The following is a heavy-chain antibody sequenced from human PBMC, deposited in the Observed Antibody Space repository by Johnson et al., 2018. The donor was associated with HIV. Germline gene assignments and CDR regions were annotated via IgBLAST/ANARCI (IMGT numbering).Heavy chain of an antibody. CDR2: INLNGAST. CDR1: GFTFDDYG. CDR3: ARDRGAIAAAVNDAFDI. J-gene: IGHJ3*02. Sequence: VQLVESGGGVVRPGGSLKLSCAASGFTFDDYGMSWVRQAPGKGLEWVSGINLNGASTGYPDSVKGRFTISRDNAKNSLYLQMNSLRAEDTALYYCARDRGAIAAAVNDAFDIWGQGTMVTVSS. V-gene: IGHV3-20*04. D-gene: IGHD6-13*01.